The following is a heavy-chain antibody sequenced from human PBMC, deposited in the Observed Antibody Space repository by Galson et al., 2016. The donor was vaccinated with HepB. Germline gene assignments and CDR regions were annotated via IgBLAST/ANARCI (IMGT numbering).Heavy chain of an antibody. V-gene: IGHV3-7*01. J-gene: IGHJ5*02. Sequence: SLRLSCAASGFIYSNSWMSWVRQAPGKGLEWVANIKQDGSETYYVDSVEGRFTISRDSAKNSLYLQMNSLRVEDSAVYYCARDHYGSGYTYDWFDLWGQGTLVTVSS. CDR2: IKQDGSET. CDR3: ARDHYGSGYTYDWFDL. D-gene: IGHD3-10*01. CDR1: GFIYSNSW.